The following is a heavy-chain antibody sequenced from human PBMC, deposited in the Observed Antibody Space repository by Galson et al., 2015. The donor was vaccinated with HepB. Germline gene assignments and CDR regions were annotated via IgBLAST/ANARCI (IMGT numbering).Heavy chain of an antibody. CDR2: ISYDGSNK. V-gene: IGHV3-30*18. CDR3: AKAGLGTTVGGDY. D-gene: IGHD4-17*01. CDR1: GFTFSSYG. Sequence: SLRLSCAASGFTFSSYGMHWVRQAPGKGLEWVAVISYDGSNKYYADSVKGRFTISRDNSKNTLYLQMNSLRAEDTAVYYCAKAGLGTTVGGDYWGQGTLVTVSS. J-gene: IGHJ4*02.